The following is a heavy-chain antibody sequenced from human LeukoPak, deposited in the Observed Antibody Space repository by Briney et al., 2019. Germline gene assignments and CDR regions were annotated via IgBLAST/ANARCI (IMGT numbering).Heavy chain of an antibody. Sequence: SETLSLTCTVSGGSISSGGYYWSWIRQHPGKGLEWIGYIYYSGSTYYNPSLKSRVTISVDTSKNQFSLKLSSVTAADTAIYYCAKGLSSWSDGAFDIWGQGTMVTVSS. D-gene: IGHD6-13*01. V-gene: IGHV4-31*03. CDR3: AKGLSSWSDGAFDI. CDR1: GGSISSGGYY. CDR2: IYYSGST. J-gene: IGHJ3*02.